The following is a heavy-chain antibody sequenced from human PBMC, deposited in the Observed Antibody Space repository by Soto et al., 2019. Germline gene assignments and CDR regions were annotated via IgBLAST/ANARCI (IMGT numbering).Heavy chain of an antibody. CDR1: GFTFSSYS. CDR3: ARGRDCSGGSCRALKFDY. CDR2: ISSSSSYI. D-gene: IGHD2-15*01. J-gene: IGHJ4*02. Sequence: GGSLRLSFAASGFTFSSYSMNWVRQAPGKWLEWVSSISSSSSYIYYADSVKGRFTISRDNAKNSLYLQMNSLRAEDTAVYYCARGRDCSGGSCRALKFDYWRQGTLVTVPS. V-gene: IGHV3-21*01.